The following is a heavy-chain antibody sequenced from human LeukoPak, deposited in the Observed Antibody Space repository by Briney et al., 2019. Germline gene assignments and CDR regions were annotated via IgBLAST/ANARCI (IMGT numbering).Heavy chain of an antibody. Sequence: PGGSLRLSCAASGFTFSSYGMHWVRQAPGKGLEWVSYISSSSSTIYYADSVKGRFTISRDNSKNTLYLQMNSLRAEDTAVYYCAKNPVVPATPTWGQGTLVTVSS. CDR2: ISSSSSTI. J-gene: IGHJ4*02. D-gene: IGHD2-15*01. CDR3: AKNPVVPATPT. CDR1: GFTFSSYG. V-gene: IGHV3-48*01.